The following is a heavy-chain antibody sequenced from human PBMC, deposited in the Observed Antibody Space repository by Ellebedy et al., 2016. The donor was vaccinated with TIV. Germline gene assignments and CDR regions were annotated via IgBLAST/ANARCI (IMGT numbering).Heavy chain of an antibody. CDR2: IYYSGST. CDR3: ARKAPARLHNQSPSNAFDI. J-gene: IGHJ3*02. D-gene: IGHD1-1*01. Sequence: MPSETLSLTCTVSGGSISSYYWSWIRPPPGKGLEWIGYIYYSGSTNYNPSLKSRVTISVDTSKNQFSLKLSSVTAADTAVYYCARKAPARLHNQSPSNAFDIWGQGTMVTVAS. CDR1: GGSISSYY. V-gene: IGHV4-59*12.